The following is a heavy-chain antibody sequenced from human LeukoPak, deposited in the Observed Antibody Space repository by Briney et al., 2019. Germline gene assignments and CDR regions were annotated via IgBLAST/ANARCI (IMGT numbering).Heavy chain of an antibody. CDR1: GFTLSSYW. CDR3: ARYGSWVTGPIDY. D-gene: IGHD1-20*01. Sequence: GGSLRLSCAASGFTLSSYWMHWVRQAPGKGLVWVSCIKGDGSSISYADSVKGRFTISRNNAKNTLYLQMNSLRSEDTAVYYCARYGSWVTGPIDYWGQGTLVTVSS. V-gene: IGHV3-74*01. CDR2: IKGDGSSI. J-gene: IGHJ4*02.